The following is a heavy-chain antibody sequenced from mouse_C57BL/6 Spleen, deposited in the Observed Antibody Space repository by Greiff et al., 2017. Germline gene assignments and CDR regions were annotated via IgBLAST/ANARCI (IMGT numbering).Heavy chain of an antibody. Sequence: QVQLQQSGAELVRPGTSVKVSCKASGFAFTNYLIEWVKQRPGQGLEWIGVINPGSGGTNYNEKFKGKATLTADKSSSTAYMQLSSLTSEDSAVYFCARSYSSKDYWGQGTSVTVSS. CDR1: GFAFTNYL. V-gene: IGHV1-54*01. CDR2: INPGSGGT. D-gene: IGHD2-10*01. J-gene: IGHJ4*01. CDR3: ARSYSSKDY.